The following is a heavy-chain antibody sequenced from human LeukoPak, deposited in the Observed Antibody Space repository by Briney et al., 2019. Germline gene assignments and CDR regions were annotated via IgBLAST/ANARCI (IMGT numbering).Heavy chain of an antibody. Sequence: SETLSLTCAVYGGSFSGYYWSWLRQPPGKGLEWIGEINHSGSTNHNPSLKSRVTISVDTSKNQFSLKLSSVTAADTAVYYCARFTREYYDFWSGYWNDYFDYWGQGTLVTVSS. CDR3: ARFTREYYDFWSGYWNDYFDY. V-gene: IGHV4-34*01. J-gene: IGHJ4*02. CDR1: GGSFSGYY. D-gene: IGHD3-3*01. CDR2: INHSGST.